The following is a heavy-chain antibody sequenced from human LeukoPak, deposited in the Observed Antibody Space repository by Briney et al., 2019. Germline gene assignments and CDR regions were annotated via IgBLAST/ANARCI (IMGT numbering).Heavy chain of an antibody. CDR1: GFTFSASW. CDR3: AGGFSGADF. Sequence: PGGSLGLSCAASGFTFSASWMTWVLQAPGKGLEWVANIKQDGSEKYYVDSVKGRFTISRDNAKSSLHLQMDSLRVEDTALYYCAGGFSGADFWGQGTLVTVSS. J-gene: IGHJ4*02. CDR2: IKQDGSEK. V-gene: IGHV3-7*04. D-gene: IGHD1-26*01.